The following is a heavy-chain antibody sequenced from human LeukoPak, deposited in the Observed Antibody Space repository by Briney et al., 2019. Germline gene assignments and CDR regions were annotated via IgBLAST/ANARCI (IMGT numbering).Heavy chain of an antibody. CDR3: AREVGYQLLP. CDR2: INHSGST. CDR1: GGSFSGYY. D-gene: IGHD2-2*01. J-gene: IGHJ4*02. V-gene: IGHV4-34*01. Sequence: SETLSLTCAVYGGSFSGYYWSWIRQPPGKGLEWIGEINHSGSTNYNPSLKSRVTISVDTSKNQFSLKLSSVTAADTAVYYCAREVGYQLLPWGQGTLVTVSS.